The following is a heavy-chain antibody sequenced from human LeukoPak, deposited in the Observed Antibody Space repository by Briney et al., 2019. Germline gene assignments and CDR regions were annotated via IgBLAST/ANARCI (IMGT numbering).Heavy chain of an antibody. CDR3: ARGDYDFWSGYSVDYYYGMDV. Sequence: GGSLRLSCAASGFIFTNYFMSWVRQAPGKGLEWVASIKHDGSEKYYVDSVRGRFTISRDNTMNSLYLQMSSLRAEDTAVYYCARGDYDFWSGYSVDYYYGMDVWGQGTTVTVSS. D-gene: IGHD3-3*01. V-gene: IGHV3-7*01. J-gene: IGHJ6*02. CDR1: GFIFTNYF. CDR2: IKHDGSEK.